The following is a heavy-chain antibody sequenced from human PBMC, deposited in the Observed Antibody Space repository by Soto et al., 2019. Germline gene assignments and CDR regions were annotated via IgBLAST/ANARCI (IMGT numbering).Heavy chain of an antibody. Sequence: XGSLRLSCAASGFTFSSYSMSWVRQAPGKGLEWVSAISVSGGSTYYADSVKGRFTISRDNSKNTLYLQMNSLRAEDTAVYYCAKKGIAAAGIDDWGQGTLVTVSS. J-gene: IGHJ4*02. CDR1: GFTFSSYS. CDR3: AKKGIAAAGIDD. V-gene: IGHV3-23*01. CDR2: ISVSGGST. D-gene: IGHD6-13*01.